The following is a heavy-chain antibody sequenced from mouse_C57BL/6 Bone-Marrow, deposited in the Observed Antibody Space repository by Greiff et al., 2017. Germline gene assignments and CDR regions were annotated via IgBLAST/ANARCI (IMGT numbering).Heavy chain of an antibody. V-gene: IGHV8-8*01. J-gene: IGHJ4*01. Sequence: QVQLKESGPGILQPSQTLSLTCSFSGFSLRPFGMGVGWIRQPSGKGLEWLAHIWWDDDKSYNPALKSRLTISKDTSKNQVFLKIANVDTADTATYYCARIDGYFLYYYAMDYWGQGTSVTVSS. CDR3: ARIDGYFLYYYAMDY. D-gene: IGHD2-3*01. CDR1: GFSLRPFGMG. CDR2: IWWDDDK.